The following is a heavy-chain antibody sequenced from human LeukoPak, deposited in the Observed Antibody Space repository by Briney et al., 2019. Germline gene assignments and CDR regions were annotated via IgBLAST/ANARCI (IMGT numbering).Heavy chain of an antibody. CDR1: GLTFSGYW. J-gene: IGHJ2*01. D-gene: IGHD3-22*01. CDR2: INQDGSQK. Sequence: GGSMRLSCAVSGLTFSGYWLSWVRQAPGKGLEWVANINQDGSQKYYIDSVKGRFTISRDNAKNSLYLQMNSLRAEDTAVYYCARDNRHYDSSVSFYLWGRGTLVTVSS. V-gene: IGHV3-7*03. CDR3: ARDNRHYDSSVSFYL.